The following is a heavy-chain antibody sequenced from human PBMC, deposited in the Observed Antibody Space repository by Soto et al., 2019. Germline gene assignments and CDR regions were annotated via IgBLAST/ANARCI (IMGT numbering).Heavy chain of an antibody. J-gene: IGHJ5*02. Sequence: SEPLSLTCTFSCGSIISGGYYWSSIRQHPGKGLEWIGYIYYSGSTYYNTSLKSRVTISVDTSKNQIFLKMSSVTAADTAVYYCARVFDGGNSNWFDPWGQGTLVTVSS. CDR2: IYYSGST. D-gene: IGHD2-21*02. CDR1: CGSIISGGYY. CDR3: ARVFDGGNSNWFDP. V-gene: IGHV4-31*03.